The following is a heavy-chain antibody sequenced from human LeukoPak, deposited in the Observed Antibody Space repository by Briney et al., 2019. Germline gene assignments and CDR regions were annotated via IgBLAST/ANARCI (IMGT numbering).Heavy chain of an antibody. CDR3: ARDNRGERTPGWGYGGFDI. CDR2: INPNGGTT. J-gene: IGHJ3*02. V-gene: IGHV1-46*01. Sequence: VASMKVSCKASGYTFAKFYIHWVRQAPGQGLEWMGIINPNGGTTSYAQKFQGRVSMTRDTSTSTVYMELSSLRSEDTAVYYCARDNRGERTPGWGYGGFDIWGQGTMVSVSS. D-gene: IGHD3-16*01. CDR1: GYTFAKFY.